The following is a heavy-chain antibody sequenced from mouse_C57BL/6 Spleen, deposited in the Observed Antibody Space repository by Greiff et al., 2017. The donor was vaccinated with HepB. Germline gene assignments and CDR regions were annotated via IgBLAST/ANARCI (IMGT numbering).Heavy chain of an antibody. CDR1: GFTFSDYG. CDR3: ARPLLYYFDY. Sequence: EVHLVKSGGGLVKPGGSLKLSCAASGFTFSDYGMHWVRQAPEKGLDWVAYISSGSSTIYYADTVKGRFTISRDNAKNTPFLQMTSLRSEDTAMYYCARPLLYYFDYWGQGTTLTVSS. V-gene: IGHV5-17*01. CDR2: ISSGSSTI. J-gene: IGHJ2*01.